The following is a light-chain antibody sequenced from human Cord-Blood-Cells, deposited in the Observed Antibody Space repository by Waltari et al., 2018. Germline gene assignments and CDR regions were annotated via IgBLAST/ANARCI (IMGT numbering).Light chain of an antibody. Sequence: QSALTQPASVSGSPGQSLTISCTGTSSDVGGYNYVSWYQQHPGKAPQLTIYDVSNRPSGVSNRFSGSKSGNTASLTISGLQAEDEADYYCSSYTSSSTLVFGGGTKLTVL. CDR3: SSYTSSSTLV. CDR2: DVS. CDR1: SSDVGGYNY. V-gene: IGLV2-14*01. J-gene: IGLJ2*01.